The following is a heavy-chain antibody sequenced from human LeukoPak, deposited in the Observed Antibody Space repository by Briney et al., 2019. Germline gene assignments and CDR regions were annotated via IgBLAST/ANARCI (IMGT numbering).Heavy chain of an antibody. Sequence: SETLSLTCTVSGGSISSYYWSWIRQPPGKGLKWIGYIYYSGSTNYNPSLKSRVTISVDTSKNQFSLKLSSVTAADTAVYYCASAVRESRYCSSTSCHTALDYWGQGTLVTVSS. CDR1: GGSISSYY. CDR2: IYYSGST. V-gene: IGHV4-59*01. J-gene: IGHJ4*02. CDR3: ASAVRESRYCSSTSCHTALDY. D-gene: IGHD2-2*02.